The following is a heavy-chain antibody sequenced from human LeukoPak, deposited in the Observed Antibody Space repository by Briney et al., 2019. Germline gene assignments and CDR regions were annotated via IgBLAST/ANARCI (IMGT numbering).Heavy chain of an antibody. CDR3: AREETRITMLRGVTCFEY. CDR2: IRYDGSNK. V-gene: IGHV3-30*02. J-gene: IGHJ4*02. CDR1: GFTFSSYG. Sequence: GGSLRLSCAASGFTFSSYGMHWVRQAPGKGLEWVAFIRYDGSNKYYAASVKGRFTISRDNSKNTLNLQMDSLRAEDTALYYCAREETRITMLRGVTCFEYWGQGTLVTVSS. D-gene: IGHD3-10*01.